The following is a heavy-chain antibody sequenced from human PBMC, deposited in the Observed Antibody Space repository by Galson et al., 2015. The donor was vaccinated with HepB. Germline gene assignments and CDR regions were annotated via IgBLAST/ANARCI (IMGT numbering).Heavy chain of an antibody. CDR2: ISYDGSNK. D-gene: IGHD1-1*01. CDR3: ARNEILLGAPDY. J-gene: IGHJ4*02. V-gene: IGHV3-30-3*01. CDR1: GFTFSSYA. Sequence: SLRLSCAASGFTFSSYAMHWVRQAPGKGLEWVAVISYDGSNKYYADSVKGRFTISRDNSKNTLYLQMNSLRAEDTAVYYCARNEILLGAPDYWGQGTLVTVSS.